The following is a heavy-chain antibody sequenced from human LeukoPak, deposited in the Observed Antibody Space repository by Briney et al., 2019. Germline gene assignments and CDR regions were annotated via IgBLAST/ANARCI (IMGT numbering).Heavy chain of an antibody. Sequence: GASVKVSCKASGYTFTGYYMHWVRQAPGQGLEWMGWINPNSGGTNYAQKFQGRVTMTRDTSISTAYMELSRLRSDDTAVYYCARDIVVVPAARWERQGYWGQGTLVTVSS. J-gene: IGHJ4*02. V-gene: IGHV1-2*02. CDR3: ARDIVVVPAARWERQGY. CDR1: GYTFTGYY. D-gene: IGHD2-2*01. CDR2: INPNSGGT.